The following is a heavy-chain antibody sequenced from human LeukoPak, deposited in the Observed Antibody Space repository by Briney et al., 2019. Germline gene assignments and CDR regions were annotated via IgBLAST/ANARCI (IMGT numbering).Heavy chain of an antibody. J-gene: IGHJ4*02. CDR2: IDHSGRT. CDR3: ARKSIATAGRKPYDY. Sequence: SETLSLTCAAYGGAFSGYYWSWIRQPPGKGPEWIGEIDHSGRTNSNSSLKSRVTISVDMSKNQFSLRLSSVTAADTAVYYCARKSIATAGRKPYDYWDQGTPVTVSS. D-gene: IGHD6-13*01. CDR1: GGAFSGYY. V-gene: IGHV4-34*01.